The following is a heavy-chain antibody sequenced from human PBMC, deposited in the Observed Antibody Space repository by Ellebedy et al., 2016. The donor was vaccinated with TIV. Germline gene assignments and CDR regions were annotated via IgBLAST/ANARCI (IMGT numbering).Heavy chain of an antibody. CDR1: GYTFTSYG. V-gene: IGHV1-18*01. CDR3: AREERVWDFWSGYPFNP. J-gene: IGHJ5*02. Sequence: ASVKVSCXASGYTFTSYGISWVRQAPGQGLEWMGWISAYNGNTNYAQKLQGRVTMTTDTSTSTAYMELSSLRSEDTAVYYCAREERVWDFWSGYPFNPWGQGTLVTVSS. D-gene: IGHD3-3*01. CDR2: ISAYNGNT.